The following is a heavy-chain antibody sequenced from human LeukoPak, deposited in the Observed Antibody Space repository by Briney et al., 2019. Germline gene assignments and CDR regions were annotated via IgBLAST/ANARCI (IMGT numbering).Heavy chain of an antibody. J-gene: IGHJ3*02. CDR1: GYTFTGYD. CDR2: INPNNGDT. CDR3: VRGSDDTFDI. V-gene: IGHV1-2*02. Sequence: ASVKVSCKAPGYTFTGYDMHWVRRATGQGLEWMGWINPNNGDTKYAQKFQGRVTMTRDTSISTAYMELSRLRSDDTAVYHCVRGSDDTFDIWGQGTMVTVSS.